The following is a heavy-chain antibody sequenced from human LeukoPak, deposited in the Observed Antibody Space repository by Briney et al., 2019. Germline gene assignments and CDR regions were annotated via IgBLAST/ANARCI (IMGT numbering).Heavy chain of an antibody. CDR3: ARESSHPDDFWSGYSLFDY. CDR1: GGSFSGYY. CDR2: INHSGST. Sequence: SETLSLTCAVYGGSFSGYYWNWIRQPPGKGLEWIGEINHSGSTNYNPSLKSRVTMSVDTSKNQFSLKLSSVTAADTAVYYCARESSHPDDFWSGYSLFDYWGQGTLVTVSS. J-gene: IGHJ4*02. V-gene: IGHV4-34*01. D-gene: IGHD3-3*01.